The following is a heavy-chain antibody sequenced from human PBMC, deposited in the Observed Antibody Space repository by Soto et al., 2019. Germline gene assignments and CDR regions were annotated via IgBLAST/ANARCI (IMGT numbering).Heavy chain of an antibody. V-gene: IGHV4-39*01. Sequence: QLQLQESGPGLVKPSETLSLTCTVSGGSISSSSYYWGWIRQPPGKGLEWIGSIYYSGSTYYNPPLKSRVTISVDTSKNQFSLKLSSVTAADTAVYYCARHLFSSGWYLIWGQGTMVTVSS. D-gene: IGHD6-19*01. J-gene: IGHJ3*02. CDR2: IYYSGST. CDR1: GGSISSSSYY. CDR3: ARHLFSSGWYLI.